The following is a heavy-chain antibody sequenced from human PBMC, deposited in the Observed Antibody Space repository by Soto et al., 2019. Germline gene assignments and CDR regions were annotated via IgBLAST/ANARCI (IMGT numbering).Heavy chain of an antibody. CDR2: INKDGSQK. CDR1: GFTLSNYW. V-gene: IGHV3-7*03. J-gene: IGHJ4*02. D-gene: IGHD7-27*01. CDR3: VRELGLAY. Sequence: GGSLRLSCAASGFTLSNYWMIWVRQAPGKGLEWVANINKDGSQKNYVDSVKGRFTIARDNGQNSLSLQINSLRVEDTAVYYCVRELGLAYWGQGALVTSPQ.